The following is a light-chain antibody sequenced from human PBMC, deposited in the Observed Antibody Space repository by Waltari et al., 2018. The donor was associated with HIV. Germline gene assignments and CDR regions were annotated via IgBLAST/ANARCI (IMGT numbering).Light chain of an antibody. J-gene: IGKJ2*01. CDR2: DAS. CDR3: QQYNNWPPRDT. V-gene: IGKV3-15*01. CDR1: QSVSSN. Sequence: EILMTQSPATLSVSPGERATLSCRASQSVSSNLAWYQQKPGHAPRLLVYDASTRATGIPARFSGSGSGTEFTLPISSLQSEDFAVYYCQQYNNWPPRDTFGQGTKLEIK.